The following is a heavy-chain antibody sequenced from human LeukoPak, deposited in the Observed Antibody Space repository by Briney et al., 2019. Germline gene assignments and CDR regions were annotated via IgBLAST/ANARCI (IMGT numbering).Heavy chain of an antibody. J-gene: IGHJ3*02. Sequence: EASVKVSCKASGYTFTGYYMHWVRQAPGQGLEWMGGIIPIFGTANYAQKFQGRVTITADKSTSTAYMELSSLRSEDTAVYYCARGSFVVVVAATPNAFDIWGQGTMVTVSS. CDR3: ARGSFVVVVAATPNAFDI. D-gene: IGHD2-15*01. CDR1: GYTFTGYY. V-gene: IGHV1-69*06. CDR2: IIPIFGTA.